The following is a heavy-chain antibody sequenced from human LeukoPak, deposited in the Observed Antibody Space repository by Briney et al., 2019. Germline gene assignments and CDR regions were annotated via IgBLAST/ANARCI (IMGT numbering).Heavy chain of an antibody. Sequence: ASVKVSCKASGYTFTAYYMHWVRQAPGQGLEWMGWINSNSGGTGSAQKFQDRVTMTRDTSISTAYMELSRLRSDDTAVYYCARAPLGHAFDIWGQGTMVTVSS. CDR3: ARAPLGHAFDI. CDR1: GYTFTAYY. CDR2: INSNSGGT. J-gene: IGHJ3*02. V-gene: IGHV1-2*02. D-gene: IGHD3-16*01.